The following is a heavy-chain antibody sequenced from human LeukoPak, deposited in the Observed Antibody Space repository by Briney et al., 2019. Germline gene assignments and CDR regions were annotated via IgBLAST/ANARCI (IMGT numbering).Heavy chain of an antibody. Sequence: ASVKVSCKASGYTFTSYEINWVRQATGQGLEWMGWMNPDSGDTGYAHKFQGRITITRNTSISTAYMELSSLRSEDTAVYYCTRETSSRYFDYWGQGTLVTVSS. V-gene: IGHV1-8*01. CDR1: GYTFTSYE. CDR2: MNPDSGDT. J-gene: IGHJ4*02. CDR3: TRETSSRYFDY.